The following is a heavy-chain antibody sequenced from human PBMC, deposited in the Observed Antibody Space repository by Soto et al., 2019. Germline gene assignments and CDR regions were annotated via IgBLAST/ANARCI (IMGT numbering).Heavy chain of an antibody. CDR1: HESINSVDFY. J-gene: IGHJ4*02. Sequence: KPSETLSLTCAVSHESINSVDFYWSWLRQPPGKGLEWIGYVDYSGNTNYNPSLRGRVTISLDRSRKQFSLRLLSVTAGDTAVYYCARSSYSSIAVTQFDSWGQGSRVTVSS. V-gene: IGHV4-61*08. D-gene: IGHD6-19*01. CDR3: ARSSYSSIAVTQFDS. CDR2: VDYSGNT.